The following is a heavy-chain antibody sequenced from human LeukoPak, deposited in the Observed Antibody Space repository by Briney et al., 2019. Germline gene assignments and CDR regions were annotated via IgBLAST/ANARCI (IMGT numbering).Heavy chain of an antibody. Sequence: GGSLRLSCAASGFTFSSYSMNWVRQAPGKGLEWVSSISSSSSYIYYADSVKGRFTISRDNAKNSLYLQMNSLRSEDTAVYYCARDSGGYYYDSSGYYYYFDYWGQGTLVTVSS. V-gene: IGHV3-21*04. CDR2: ISSSSSYI. CDR3: ARDSGGYYYDSSGYYYYFDY. D-gene: IGHD3-22*01. CDR1: GFTFSSYS. J-gene: IGHJ4*02.